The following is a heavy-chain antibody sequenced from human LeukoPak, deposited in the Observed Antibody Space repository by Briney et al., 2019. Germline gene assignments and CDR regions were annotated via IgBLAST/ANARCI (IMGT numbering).Heavy chain of an antibody. CDR3: ARDPSRQQLAINWFDP. Sequence: PGGSLKLSCAASGFTFSNYWMTWVRQAPGKGLEWVANIKHDGSEDYYLDSVKGRFTISRDNAKSSMWLQMNSLRAEDTAVYYCARDPSRQQLAINWFDPWGQGTLVTVSS. D-gene: IGHD6-13*01. CDR1: GFTFSNYW. J-gene: IGHJ5*02. V-gene: IGHV3-7*01. CDR2: IKHDGSED.